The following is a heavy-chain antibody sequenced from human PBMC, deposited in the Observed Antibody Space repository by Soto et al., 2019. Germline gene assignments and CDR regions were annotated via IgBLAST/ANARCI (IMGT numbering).Heavy chain of an antibody. CDR3: ARTGLPLAAPDWDAFDS. Sequence: ASVKGSFKAPGYTFTSYYMHWVRQAPSQVLEWMGIINPSGGSKSYAQKFQGRVTMTRDTSTSTVYMELSSLRSEDTDVCYCARTGLPLAAPDWDAFDSWGQGKMVTISS. J-gene: IGHJ3*02. CDR1: GYTFTSYY. V-gene: IGHV1-46*01. D-gene: IGHD3-16*01. CDR2: INPSGGSK.